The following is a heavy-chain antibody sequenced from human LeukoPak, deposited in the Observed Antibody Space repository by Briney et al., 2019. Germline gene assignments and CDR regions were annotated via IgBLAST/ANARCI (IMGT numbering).Heavy chain of an antibody. V-gene: IGHV3-9*01. D-gene: IGHD6-19*01. CDR3: ATSSGWYVSAFDY. CDR1: GFTFDDYA. CDR2: ISWNSGSI. Sequence: GRSLRLSCAASGFTFDDYAMHWVRQAPGKGLEWVSGISWNSGSIGYADSVKGRFTTSRDNAKNSLYLQMNSLRAEDTALYYCATSSGWYVSAFDYWGQGTLVTVSS. J-gene: IGHJ4*02.